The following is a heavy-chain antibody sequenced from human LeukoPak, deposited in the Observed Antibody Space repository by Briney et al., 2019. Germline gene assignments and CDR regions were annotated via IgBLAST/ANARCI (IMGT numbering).Heavy chain of an antibody. CDR2: TRDDGSKN. Sequence: GGSLRLSCAASGFTFSSYAMSWVRQAPGKGLEWVAYTRDDGSKNWYGDSVKGRFTISRDNPKNTLYLQMKSLRGEDTAVYYCTNGDCRGGRCSSGAYWGQGTLVTVSS. CDR1: GFTFSSYA. CDR3: TNGDCRGGRCSSGAY. J-gene: IGHJ4*02. V-gene: IGHV3-30*02. D-gene: IGHD2-15*01.